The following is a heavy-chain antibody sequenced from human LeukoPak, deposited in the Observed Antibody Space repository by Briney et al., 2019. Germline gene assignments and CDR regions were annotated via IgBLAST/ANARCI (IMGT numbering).Heavy chain of an antibody. V-gene: IGHV3-30-3*01. CDR2: ISYDGSNE. CDR1: GFTFTNYA. J-gene: IGHJ4*02. D-gene: IGHD1-26*01. CDR3: ASDNGATPPYYFDY. Sequence: PGGSLRLSCAASGFTFTNYAMHWVRQAPGKGLEWVAVISYDGSNEYYADSVKGRFTISRDNSKNTLYLQMNSLSAEDTAVYYCASDNGATPPYYFDYWGQGTLVTVSS.